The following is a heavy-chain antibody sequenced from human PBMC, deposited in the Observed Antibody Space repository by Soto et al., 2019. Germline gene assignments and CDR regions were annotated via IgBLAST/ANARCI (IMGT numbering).Heavy chain of an antibody. CDR3: ARDPWAADY. Sequence: EVQLVESGGGLVQPGGSLRLSCAASGFTVSTKYMSWVRQAPGKGLEWVSVMYSGGSTFYADSVRGRFTISRDNSKHTVNLQMNSLRAEDTAVYYCARDPWAADYWGQGTLVTVSS. V-gene: IGHV3-66*01. CDR2: MYSGGST. CDR1: GFTVSTKY. D-gene: IGHD3-16*01. J-gene: IGHJ4*02.